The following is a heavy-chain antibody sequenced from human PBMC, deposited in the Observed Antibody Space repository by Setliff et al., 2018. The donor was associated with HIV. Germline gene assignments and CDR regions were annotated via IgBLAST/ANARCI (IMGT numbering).Heavy chain of an antibody. CDR1: GFTFSGSA. J-gene: IGHJ6*03. CDR3: ARLQFLEGYFLDV. CDR2: IYPDDSAT. D-gene: IGHD3-3*01. Sequence: GGSLRLSCSASGFTFSGSALHWVRQMPGKGLEWMGIIYPDDSATRYSPSFQGQVTLSADKSIRTTYLQWSSLKASDTAMYYCARLQFLEGYFLDVWGTGTTVTVSS. V-gene: IGHV5-51*01.